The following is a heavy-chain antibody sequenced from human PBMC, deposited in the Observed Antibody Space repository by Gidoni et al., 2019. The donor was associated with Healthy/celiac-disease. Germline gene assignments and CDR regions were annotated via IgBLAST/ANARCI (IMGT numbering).Heavy chain of an antibody. D-gene: IGHD2-2*02. Sequence: EVQLVESGGGLVKPRGSLRLSCAASGFTFRKDWMSWVRQAPGKGLEWVGRIKSKTDGGTTDYAAPVKGRFTISRDDSKNTLYLQMNSLKTEDTAVYYCTSQQNIVVVPAAIAYYYYGMDVWGQGTTVTVSS. CDR1: GFTFRKDW. V-gene: IGHV3-15*01. CDR2: IKSKTDGGTT. CDR3: TSQQNIVVVPAAIAYYYYGMDV. J-gene: IGHJ6*02.